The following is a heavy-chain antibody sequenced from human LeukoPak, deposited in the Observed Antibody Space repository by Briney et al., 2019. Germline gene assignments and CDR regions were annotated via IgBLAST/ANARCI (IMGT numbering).Heavy chain of an antibody. CDR1: GYSISSGYY. J-gene: IGHJ5*02. CDR3: ARDSVAARPDNPYNWFDP. D-gene: IGHD6-6*01. CDR2: IYHSGST. V-gene: IGHV4-38-2*02. Sequence: PSETLSLTGTVSGYSISSGYYWGWIRQPPGRGREWIGSIYHSGSTYYNPSLKSRVTISVDTSKNQFSLKLSSVTAADTAVYYCARDSVAARPDNPYNWFDPWGQGTLVTVSS.